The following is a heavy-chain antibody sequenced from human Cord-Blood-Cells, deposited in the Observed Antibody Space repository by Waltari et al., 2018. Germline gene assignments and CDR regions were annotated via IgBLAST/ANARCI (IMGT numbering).Heavy chain of an antibody. CDR2: ISYDGSNK. J-gene: IGHJ3*02. V-gene: IGHV3-30-3*01. CDR1: GFTFSSYA. Sequence: QVQLVESGGGVVHPGRSLRLSCAASGFTFSSYAMPWVRQAPGKGLEWVAVISYDGSNKYYADSVKGRFTISRDNSKNTLYLQMNSLRAEDTAVYYCATNAFDIWGQGTMVTVSS. CDR3: ATNAFDI.